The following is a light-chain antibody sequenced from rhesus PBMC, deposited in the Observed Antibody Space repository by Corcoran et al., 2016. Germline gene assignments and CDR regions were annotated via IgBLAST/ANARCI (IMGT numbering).Light chain of an antibody. Sequence: DIQMTQSPSSLSASVGDRVTIACRASQGISSFLAWYPQKPGKAPKPLIYYASNLESGVPSRLSGSGSGTEVTLTISSLQPEEFATYYCQQYNSDPYIFGQGTKVEIK. J-gene: IGKJ2*01. V-gene: IGKV1-37*01. CDR3: QQYNSDPYI. CDR1: QGISSF. CDR2: YAS.